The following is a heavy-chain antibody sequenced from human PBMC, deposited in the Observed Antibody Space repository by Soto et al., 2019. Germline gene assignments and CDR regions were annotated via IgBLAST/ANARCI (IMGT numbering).Heavy chain of an antibody. CDR2: MNPNSGNT. CDR3: AIGQGIAAAGTPIDY. V-gene: IGHV1-8*01. J-gene: IGHJ4*02. D-gene: IGHD6-13*01. Sequence: ASVKVSCKASGYTFTSYDINWVRQATGQGLEWMGWMNPNSGNTGYAQKFQGRVTMTRNTSISTAYMELSSLRSEDTAVYYYAIGQGIAAAGTPIDYWGQGTLVTVSS. CDR1: GYTFTSYD.